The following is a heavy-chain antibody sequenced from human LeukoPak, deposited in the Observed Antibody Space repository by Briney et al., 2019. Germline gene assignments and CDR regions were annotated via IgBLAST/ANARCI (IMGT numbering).Heavy chain of an antibody. J-gene: IGHJ4*02. CDR2: ISYDGSNK. Sequence: SGFXXXSYAMHWVRQAPGKGLEWVAVISYDGSNKYYADSVKGRFTISRDNSKNTLYLQMNSPRAEDTAVYYCARDRAYSSSWYDYWGQGTLVTVSS. D-gene: IGHD6-13*01. V-gene: IGHV3-30-3*01. CDR1: GFXXXSYA. CDR3: ARDRAYSSSWYDY.